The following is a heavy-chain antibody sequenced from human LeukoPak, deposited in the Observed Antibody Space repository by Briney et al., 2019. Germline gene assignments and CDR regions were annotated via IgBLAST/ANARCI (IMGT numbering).Heavy chain of an antibody. V-gene: IGHV4-30-2*01. J-gene: IGHJ4*02. D-gene: IGHD4-17*01. CDR2: IYHSGST. Sequence: SQTLSLTCAVSGGSISSGGYSWSWIRQPPGKGLEWIGYIYHSGSTYYNPSLKSRVTISVDTSKNQFSLKLSSVTAADTAVYYCAREDYGDLGIGVWGQGTLVTVSS. CDR3: AREDYGDLGIGV. CDR1: GGSISSGGYS.